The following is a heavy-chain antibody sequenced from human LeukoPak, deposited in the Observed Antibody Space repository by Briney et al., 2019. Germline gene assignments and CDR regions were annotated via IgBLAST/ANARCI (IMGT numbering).Heavy chain of an antibody. Sequence: GGSLRLSCAASGFTFSSYGMHWVRQAPGKGLEWVAFIRYDGSNKYYADSVKGRFTISRDNSKNTLYLQMNSLRAEDTAVYYCAKDPLRSSGWYSFDYWGQGTLVTVSS. CDR2: IRYDGSNK. J-gene: IGHJ4*02. CDR1: GFTFSSYG. CDR3: AKDPLRSSGWYSFDY. V-gene: IGHV3-30*02. D-gene: IGHD6-19*01.